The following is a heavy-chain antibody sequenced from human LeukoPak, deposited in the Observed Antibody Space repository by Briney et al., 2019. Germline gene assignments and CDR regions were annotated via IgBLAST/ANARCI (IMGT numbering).Heavy chain of an antibody. CDR2: ISGSGAST. D-gene: IGHD6-13*01. CDR1: GFTLSSFA. CDR3: AKARAGDITAAFNY. J-gene: IGHJ4*02. V-gene: IGHV3-23*01. Sequence: HPGGSLRLSCAASGFTLSSFAMSWVRQAPGKGLEWVSGISGSGASTHYADSVKGRFTISRDNSQNTLYLQMNSLRAEDTAVYYCAKARAGDITAAFNYWGQGTLVTVSS.